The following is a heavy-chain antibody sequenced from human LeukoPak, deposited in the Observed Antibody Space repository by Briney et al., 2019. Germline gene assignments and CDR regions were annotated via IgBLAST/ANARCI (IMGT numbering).Heavy chain of an antibody. CDR3: ARSHRGAYYYYGMDV. J-gene: IGHJ6*02. Sequence: GGSLRLFCAASGFTFSSYWRLWVRQAPGKGLVWVSRINSDGSSRDYADSVKGRFTISRDNAKNTLYLQMKSLRAEDTAVYYCARSHRGAYYYYGMDVWGQGTTVTVSS. CDR1: GFTFSSYW. V-gene: IGHV3-74*01. CDR2: INSDGSSR. D-gene: IGHD3-16*01.